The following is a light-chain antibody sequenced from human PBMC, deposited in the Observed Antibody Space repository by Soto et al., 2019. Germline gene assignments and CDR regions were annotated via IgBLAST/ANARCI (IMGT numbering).Light chain of an antibody. V-gene: IGKV1-5*01. CDR1: QSVGSW. Sequence: DIQLTQSPSTLSASVGDRVSITCWASQSVGSWLAWHQKKPGKAPKLLIFDGTYLESGVPSRFGGSGSGTEFTLTTNDLQPDDSATYYCQQYESHSEAFGQGTKVEVK. CDR2: DGT. J-gene: IGKJ1*01. CDR3: QQYESHSEA.